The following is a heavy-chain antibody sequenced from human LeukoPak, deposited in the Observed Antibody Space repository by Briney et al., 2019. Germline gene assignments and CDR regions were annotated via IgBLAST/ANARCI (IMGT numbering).Heavy chain of an antibody. CDR2: IKSKTDGGTT. Sequence: GGSLRLSCAASGFTFSNAWMSWVRKAPGKGLEWVGRIKSKTDGGTTDYAAPVKGRFTISRDDSKNTLYLQMNSLKTEDTAVYYCTTDSRRYNWFDPWGQGTLVTVSS. CDR3: TTDSRRYNWFDP. V-gene: IGHV3-15*01. CDR1: GFTFSNAW. D-gene: IGHD6-13*01. J-gene: IGHJ5*02.